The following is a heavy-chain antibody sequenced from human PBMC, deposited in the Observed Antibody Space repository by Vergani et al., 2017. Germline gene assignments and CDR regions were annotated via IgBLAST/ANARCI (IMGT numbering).Heavy chain of an antibody. CDR1: GFTFSSYA. CDR2: ISYDGSNK. Sequence: QVQLVESGGGVVQPGRSLRLSCAASGFTFSSYAMHWVRQAPGKGLEWVAVISYDGSNKYYADSVKGRFTISRDNAKNSLYLQMNSLRAEDTAVYYCARFLLDSGGYYSSDYWGQGTLVTVSS. CDR3: ARFLLDSGGYYSSDY. J-gene: IGHJ4*02. D-gene: IGHD3-22*01. V-gene: IGHV3-30-3*01.